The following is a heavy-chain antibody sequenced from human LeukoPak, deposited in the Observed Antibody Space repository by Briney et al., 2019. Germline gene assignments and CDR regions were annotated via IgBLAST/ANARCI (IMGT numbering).Heavy chain of an antibody. J-gene: IGHJ4*02. Sequence: GGSLRLSCAVSGFTFDDYAMHWVRQAPGKGLEWVSLISGDGGSRYYAGSVKGRFTVSRDNSKNSLYLQMNRLRTEDTAFYYCAKGADPLTWRMTTVAGTRFDFWGQGTLVTVSS. CDR3: AKGADPLTWRMTTVAGTRFDF. CDR2: ISGDGGSR. CDR1: GFTFDDYA. D-gene: IGHD6-19*01. V-gene: IGHV3-43*02.